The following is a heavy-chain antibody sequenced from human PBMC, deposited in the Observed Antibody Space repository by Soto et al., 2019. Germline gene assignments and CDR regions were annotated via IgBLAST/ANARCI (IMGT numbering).Heavy chain of an antibody. J-gene: IGHJ6*03. V-gene: IGHV3-74*01. Sequence: EVQLVESGGGLVQPGGSLRLSCAASGFTFSSYWMHWVRQAPGKGLVWVSRINSDGSSTSYADSVKGRFTISRENAKNTLYLQMNSLRAEDTAVYYCARVGIAARGGYSYYMDVWGKGTTVTVSS. CDR3: ARVGIAARGGYSYYMDV. CDR2: INSDGSST. D-gene: IGHD6-6*01. CDR1: GFTFSSYW.